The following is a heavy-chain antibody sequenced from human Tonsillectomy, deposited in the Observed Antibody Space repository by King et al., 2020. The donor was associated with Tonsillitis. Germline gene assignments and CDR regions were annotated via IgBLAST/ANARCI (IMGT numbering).Heavy chain of an antibody. CDR3: ARILGDYVWGSYRPNWFAP. D-gene: IGHD3-16*02. Sequence: VTLKESGPVLVKPTETLTLTCTVSGFSLSNARMGVSWIRQPPGKALEWLAHIFSNDEKSYSTSLKSRLTISKDTSKSQVVLTMNNMDPVDTATYYCARILGDYVWGSYRPNWFAPWGQGPVVPVSS. V-gene: IGHV2-26*01. CDR1: GFSLSNARMG. CDR2: IFSNDEK. J-gene: IGHJ5*02.